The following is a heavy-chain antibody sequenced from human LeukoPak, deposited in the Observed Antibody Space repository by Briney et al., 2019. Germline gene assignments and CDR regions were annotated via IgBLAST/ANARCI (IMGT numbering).Heavy chain of an antibody. CDR3: ARDPSPSYTAMVESYFDY. V-gene: IGHV3-30-3*01. D-gene: IGHD5-18*01. CDR1: GFTFSRCA. CDR2: ISYDGSNK. Sequence: GKSLRLSCAASGFTFSRCAMHWVRQAPGKGLEWVAVISYDGSNKYYADSVKGRFTISRDNSKNTLYLQMNSLRAEDTAVYYCARDPSPSYTAMVESYFDYWGQGTLVTVSS. J-gene: IGHJ4*02.